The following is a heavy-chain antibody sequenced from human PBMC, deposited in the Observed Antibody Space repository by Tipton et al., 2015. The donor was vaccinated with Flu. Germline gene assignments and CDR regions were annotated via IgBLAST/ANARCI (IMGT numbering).Heavy chain of an antibody. CDR2: MYTSGSV. Sequence: TLSLTCTISGASINSGSDYWSWIRQPAGKGLEWIGRMYTSGSVNYNPSLRGRVTISVDTSKNQFSLNLTSVTAADTAVFYCARHMSGGTRRAYDFWGQGTLVTVS. CDR1: GASINSGSDY. D-gene: IGHD2-15*01. J-gene: IGHJ4*02. V-gene: IGHV4-61*02. CDR3: ARHMSGGTRRAYDF.